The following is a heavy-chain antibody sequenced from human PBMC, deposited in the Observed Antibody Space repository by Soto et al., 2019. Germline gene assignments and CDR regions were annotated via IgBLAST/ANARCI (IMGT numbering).Heavy chain of an antibody. J-gene: IGHJ4*02. CDR3: ARDPGPRFLEWLLYLDY. V-gene: IGHV1-18*01. D-gene: IGHD3-3*01. Sequence: QVQLVQSGAEVKKPGASVKVSCKASGYTFTSYGISWVRQAPGQGLEWMGWISAYNGNTNYAQKLQGRVTMTTDTSTRTAYMELRSLRCDDTAVYYCARDPGPRFLEWLLYLDYRGQGTLVTVSS. CDR1: GYTFTSYG. CDR2: ISAYNGNT.